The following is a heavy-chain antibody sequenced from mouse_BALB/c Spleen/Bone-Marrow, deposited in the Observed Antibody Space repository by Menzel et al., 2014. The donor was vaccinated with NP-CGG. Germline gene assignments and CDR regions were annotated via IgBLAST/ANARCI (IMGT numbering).Heavy chain of an antibody. D-gene: IGHD4-1*01. Sequence: EVKLMESGGGLVQPGGSRKLSCAASGFTFSSFGMHWVRRAPEKGLEWVAYISSGSSTIYYADTVKGRFTISRDNPKNTLFLQMTSLRSEDTAMYYCATGTRDYWGQGTTLTVSS. CDR1: GFTFSSFG. V-gene: IGHV5-17*02. CDR3: ATGTRDY. CDR2: ISSGSSTI. J-gene: IGHJ2*01.